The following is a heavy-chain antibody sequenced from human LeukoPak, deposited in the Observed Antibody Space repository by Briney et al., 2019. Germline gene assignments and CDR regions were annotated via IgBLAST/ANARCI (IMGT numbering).Heavy chain of an antibody. V-gene: IGHV3-23*01. J-gene: IGHJ4*02. CDR3: AKRADRVRGFDKYYFDY. CDR1: GFTFTNYA. D-gene: IGHD3-10*01. Sequence: QPGGSLRLSCAASGFTFTNYAMSWVRQAPGKGLEWVSVISGSGGSTYYADSVKGRFTISRDNSENTLYLQMNSLRAEDTAVYYCAKRADRVRGFDKYYFDYWGQGTLVTVSS. CDR2: ISGSGGST.